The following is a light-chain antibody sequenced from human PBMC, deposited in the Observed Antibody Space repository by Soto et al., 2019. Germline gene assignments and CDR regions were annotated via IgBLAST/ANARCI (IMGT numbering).Light chain of an antibody. CDR1: QDISNF. Sequence: DIQMTQSPSSLSASVGDRVTITCQASQDISNFLNWYQLKLGKAPKLLIYDASNLETGVPSRFSGSGSGTDFTFTISSLQPEDIATYYCLQYLNLPRTFGQGTKLEIK. CDR3: LQYLNLPRT. V-gene: IGKV1-33*01. CDR2: DAS. J-gene: IGKJ2*01.